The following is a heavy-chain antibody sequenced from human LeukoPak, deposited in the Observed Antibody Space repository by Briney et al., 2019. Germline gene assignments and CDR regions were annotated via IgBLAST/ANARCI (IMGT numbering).Heavy chain of an antibody. CDR2: IYYSGGT. CDR3: ARTTHYSGYVY. CDR1: GGSISSYY. Sequence: SETLSLTCTVSGGSISSYYWSWIRQPPGKGLEWIGYIYYSGGTNYNPSLKSRVTISVDTSKNQFSLKLSSVTAADTAVYYCARTTHYSGYVYWGQGTLVTVSS. V-gene: IGHV4-59*08. J-gene: IGHJ4*02. D-gene: IGHD5-12*01.